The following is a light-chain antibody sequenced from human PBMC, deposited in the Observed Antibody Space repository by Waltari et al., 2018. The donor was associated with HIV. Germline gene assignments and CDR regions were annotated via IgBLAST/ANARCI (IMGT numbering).Light chain of an antibody. CDR3: QQYYTTPPT. V-gene: IGKV4-1*01. CDR2: SAA. J-gene: IGKJ1*01. Sequence: DIVMTQSPHSLALSLGERATINCKSSQSLLYSSKNENFLAWYQQKPGQTPQLLIYSAATRGSWVPDRFSGSGSGTDFTLTINSLQSGDVAVYFCQQYYTTPPTFGQGTRVEIK. CDR1: QSLLYSSKNENF.